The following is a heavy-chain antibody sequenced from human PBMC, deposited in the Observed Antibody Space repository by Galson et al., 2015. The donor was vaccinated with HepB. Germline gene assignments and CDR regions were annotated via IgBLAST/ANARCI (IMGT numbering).Heavy chain of an antibody. CDR1: GGTFSTYA. J-gene: IGHJ5*02. Sequence: SVKVSCKASGGTFSTYAISWVRQAPGRGLEWMGGSIPILRTANYAQKLQGRVTITAGESTGTAYMELRSLRSEDTAVYYCTRGGYCSGGNCPAINGWFDPWGQGTLVTVSS. V-gene: IGHV1-69*13. CDR2: SIPILRTA. D-gene: IGHD2-15*01. CDR3: TRGGYCSGGNCPAINGWFDP.